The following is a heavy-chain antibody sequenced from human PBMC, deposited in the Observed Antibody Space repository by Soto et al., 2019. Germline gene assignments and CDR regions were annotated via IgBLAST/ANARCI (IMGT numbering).Heavy chain of an antibody. D-gene: IGHD3-22*01. CDR3: AKMSSENYYDPVFL. V-gene: IGHV3-11*01. J-gene: IGHJ4*02. CDR2: ISSSGNTI. CDR1: GFTFSDYY. Sequence: ESGGGLVTTSGSLKLACAGSGFTFSDYYMTWVRQAPGKGLEWVAYISSSGNTIYYGDSVKGRFTISRDNAKNSVYLQMNSLRAEDTALYFCAKMSSENYYDPVFLWGQGTLVTVSS.